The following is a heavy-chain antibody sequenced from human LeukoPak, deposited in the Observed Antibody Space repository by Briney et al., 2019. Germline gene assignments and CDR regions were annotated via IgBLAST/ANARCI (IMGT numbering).Heavy chain of an antibody. CDR1: GFTFSSFW. D-gene: IGHD6-25*01. CDR3: AKDRGYDAFDI. V-gene: IGHV3-74*01. Sequence: PGGSLRLSCAASGFTFSSFWMHWVRQAPGKGLVWVSHIRSDGSTTNYADSAKGRFTISRDNSKNTLYLQMNSLRAEDTAVYYCAKDRGYDAFDIWGQGTMVTVSS. CDR2: IRSDGSTT. J-gene: IGHJ3*02.